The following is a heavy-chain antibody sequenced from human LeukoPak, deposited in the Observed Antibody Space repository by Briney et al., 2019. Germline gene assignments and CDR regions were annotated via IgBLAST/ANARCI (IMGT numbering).Heavy chain of an antibody. Sequence: GGSLRLSCAASGFTFSSYSMNWVRQAPGKGLEWVSSISSSSSYIYYADSVKGRFTISRDNAKNSLYLQMNSLRAEDTAVYYCARDLRATMVRGVMPFNWFDPWGQGTLVTVSS. D-gene: IGHD3-10*01. CDR3: ARDLRATMVRGVMPFNWFDP. CDR2: ISSSSSYI. V-gene: IGHV3-21*01. CDR1: GFTFSSYS. J-gene: IGHJ5*02.